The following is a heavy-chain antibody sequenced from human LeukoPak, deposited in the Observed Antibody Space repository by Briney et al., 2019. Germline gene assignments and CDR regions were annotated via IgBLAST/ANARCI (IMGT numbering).Heavy chain of an antibody. CDR1: GYTFTSYG. V-gene: IGHV1-18*01. CDR3: ARVYYDFWSGYENYYYYYMDV. J-gene: IGHJ6*03. Sequence: ASVKVFCNSSGYTFTSYGISWARHAPGQALEGMGWNSAYNGNTNYAEKPQDRVTKTTDTSTSTAYRELRSLRSDDTAVYYCARVYYDFWSGYENYYYYYMDVWGKGTTVTVSS. CDR2: NSAYNGNT. D-gene: IGHD3-3*01.